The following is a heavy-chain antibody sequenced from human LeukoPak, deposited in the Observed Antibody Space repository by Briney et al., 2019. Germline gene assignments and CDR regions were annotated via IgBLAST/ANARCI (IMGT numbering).Heavy chain of an antibody. J-gene: IGHJ4*02. CDR1: EFTFSSYA. D-gene: IGHD6-19*01. Sequence: GGSLRLSCAASEFTFSSYAMTWVRQAPGKGLEWVSGISRSGDSTYYADSVKGRFTISRDNSKSTLYLQMNSLRAEDTAVYYCAKERVAGLFVYWGQGTLVTVSS. CDR3: AKERVAGLFVY. CDR2: ISRSGDST. V-gene: IGHV3-23*01.